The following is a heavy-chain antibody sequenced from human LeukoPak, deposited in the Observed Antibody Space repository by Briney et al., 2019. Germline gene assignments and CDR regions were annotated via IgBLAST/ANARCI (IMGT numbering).Heavy chain of an antibody. J-gene: IGHJ4*02. CDR1: GFTLSSYV. CDR3: AGSSSWYRYVDY. D-gene: IGHD6-13*01. Sequence: GGSLRLSCAASGFTLSSYVMSWVRQAPGKGLEWVSTISGSGSSTYYADSVKGRFTISRDSSKNTLYLQMNSLRAGDTAVYYCAGSSSWYRYVDYWGQGTLVTVSS. CDR2: ISGSGSST. V-gene: IGHV3-23*01.